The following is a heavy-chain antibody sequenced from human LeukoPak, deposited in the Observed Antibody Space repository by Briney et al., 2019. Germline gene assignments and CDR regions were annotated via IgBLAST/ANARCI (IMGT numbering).Heavy chain of an antibody. CDR2: ISGSGGST. V-gene: IGHV3-23*01. Sequence: GALRLSFAASGFTFSSYAMSWVRPAPGKGLEGVSGISGSGGSTYYADSVKGRFTISRDNSKNTLYLQMNSLRAEDTAVYYCAKTTYYDFWSGYSHFDYWGQGTLVTVSS. J-gene: IGHJ4*02. CDR3: AKTTYYDFWSGYSHFDY. CDR1: GFTFSSYA. D-gene: IGHD3-3*01.